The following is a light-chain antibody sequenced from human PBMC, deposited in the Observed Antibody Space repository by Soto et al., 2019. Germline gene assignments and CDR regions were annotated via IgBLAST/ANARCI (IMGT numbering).Light chain of an antibody. CDR2: GAS. CDR1: QSVRSSY. J-gene: IGKJ5*01. CDR3: PQYGSSLT. V-gene: IGKV3-20*01. Sequence: EIVLTQSPGTLSLSPGERATLSCRASQSVRSSYLAWYQQKPGQAPRLLIYGASSRATGIPDRFSGSGSGTYFTLTISRLEREEFAVYYCPQYGSSLTFGQGTRREIK.